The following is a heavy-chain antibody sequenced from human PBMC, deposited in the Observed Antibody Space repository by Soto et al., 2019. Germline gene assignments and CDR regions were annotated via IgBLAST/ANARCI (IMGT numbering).Heavy chain of an antibody. J-gene: IGHJ4*02. V-gene: IGHV3-23*01. D-gene: IGHD3-22*01. CDR3: AKVFYYYDSSGYYYFDY. Sequence: GSLRLSCAASGFTFSSYAVSWVRQAPGKGPEWISSISGSGSTIYYADSVKGRFTISRDNSKNTLYLQMSSLRAEDTAVYYCAKVFYYYDSSGYYYFDYWGQGTLVTVSS. CDR1: GFTFSSYA. CDR2: ISGSGSTI.